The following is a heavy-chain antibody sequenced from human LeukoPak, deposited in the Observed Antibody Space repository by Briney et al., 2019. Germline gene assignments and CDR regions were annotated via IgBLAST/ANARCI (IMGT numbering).Heavy chain of an antibody. CDR1: GGSISSYF. CDR3: ARLEYSSGWYVY. D-gene: IGHD6-19*01. V-gene: IGHV4-59*01. CDR2: IYYGGST. Sequence: SETLSLTCTVSGGSISSYFWSWIRQPPGKGLEWIGYIYYGGSTNYNPALNSRVTISVDTSKKQFSLKLSSVTAADTALYYCARLEYSSGWYVYWGQGTLVTVSS. J-gene: IGHJ4*02.